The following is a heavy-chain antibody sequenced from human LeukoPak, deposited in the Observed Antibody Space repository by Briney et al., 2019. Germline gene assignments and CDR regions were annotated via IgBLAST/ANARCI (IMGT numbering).Heavy chain of an antibody. CDR1: SRSLHRTSSL. V-gene: IGHV4-39*07. CDR2: INYVGGT. Sequence: WHTLSLPCSVWSRSLHRTSSLGASVRRAPGEGLEWIDSINYVGGTYYNPSLKSHVTRSLYKAENQFSLRLSHVAAAGLAVYFCARDQPGEPLEYYSDPWG. CDR3: ARDQPGEPLEYYSDP. D-gene: IGHD2/OR15-2a*01. J-gene: IGHJ5*02.